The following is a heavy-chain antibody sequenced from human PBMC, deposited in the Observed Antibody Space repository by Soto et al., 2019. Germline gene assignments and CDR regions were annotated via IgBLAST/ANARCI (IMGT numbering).Heavy chain of an antibody. J-gene: IGHJ3*02. D-gene: IGHD6-13*01. V-gene: IGHV3-66*01. CDR1: GFTVSSNY. CDR3: ASSYSSSWYKAFDI. CDR2: IYSGGST. Sequence: GGSLRLSCAASGFTVSSNYMSWVRQAPGKGLEWVSVIYSGGSTYYADSVKGRFTISRDNSKNTLYLQMNSLRAEDTAVYYCASSYSSSWYKAFDIWGQGTMVTVSS.